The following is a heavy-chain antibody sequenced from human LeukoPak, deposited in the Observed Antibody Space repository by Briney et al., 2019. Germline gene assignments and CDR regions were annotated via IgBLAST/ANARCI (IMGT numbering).Heavy chain of an antibody. Sequence: GGSLRLSCAASGFTFSSYWMHWVRQAPGKGLAWVSRINSDGSSTSYADSVKGRFTISRDNAKNTLYLQMNSLRAEDTPVYYCARGSSVAGTWAYWGQGTLVTVSS. CDR3: ARGSSVAGTWAY. CDR2: INSDGSST. J-gene: IGHJ4*02. D-gene: IGHD6-19*01. V-gene: IGHV3-74*01. CDR1: GFTFSSYW.